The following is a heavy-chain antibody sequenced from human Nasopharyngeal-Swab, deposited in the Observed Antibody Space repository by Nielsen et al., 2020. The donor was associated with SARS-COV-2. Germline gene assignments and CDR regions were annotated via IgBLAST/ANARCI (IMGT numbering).Heavy chain of an antibody. V-gene: IGHV3-21*01. J-gene: IGHJ6*02. D-gene: IGHD3-3*01. CDR1: GFTFSNYN. CDR3: ARDGLDYDFWSAYFMDV. CDR2: ISSSSTYI. Sequence: GESLKISCAASGFTFSNYNMNWVRQAPGKGLEWVSSISSSSTYIYYADSVKGRFTISGDNTKNSLSLQMNSLRAEDTAVYYCARDGLDYDFWSAYFMDVWGQGTTVTVSS.